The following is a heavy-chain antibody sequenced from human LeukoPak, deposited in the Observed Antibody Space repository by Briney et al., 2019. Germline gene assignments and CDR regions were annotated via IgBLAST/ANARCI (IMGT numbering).Heavy chain of an antibody. D-gene: IGHD2-15*01. CDR1: GYSFTNYW. Sequence: GESLKISCKGSGYSFTNYWISWVRQMPGKGLEWMGRIDPSDSYTNYSPSFQGHVTISADKSISTAYLQWSSLKASDIAMYYCARHLRIGGDYDYWGQGTLVTVSS. CDR2: IDPSDSYT. CDR3: ARHLRIGGDYDY. V-gene: IGHV5-10-1*01. J-gene: IGHJ4*02.